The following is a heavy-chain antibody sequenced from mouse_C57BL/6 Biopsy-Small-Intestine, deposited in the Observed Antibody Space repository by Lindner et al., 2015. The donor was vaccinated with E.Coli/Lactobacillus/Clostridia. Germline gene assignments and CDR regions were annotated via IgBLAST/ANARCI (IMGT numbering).Heavy chain of an antibody. J-gene: IGHJ1*03. CDR2: IIPVAGRA. CDR3: AREADPDV. V-gene: IGHV1-77*01. Sequence: SVKVSCKTSGGXFSNYAINWVRQAPGQGLEWMGKIIPVAGRANYAQVFQGRVTITADEGTSTVYMELTSLRPEDTAVYYCAREADPDVWGKGTTITVSS. CDR1: GGXFSNYA.